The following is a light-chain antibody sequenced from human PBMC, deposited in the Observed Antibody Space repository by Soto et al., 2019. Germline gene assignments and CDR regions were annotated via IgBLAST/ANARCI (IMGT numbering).Light chain of an antibody. CDR2: DVT. Sequence: QSALTQPASVSGSPGQSITISSTGTSRDVGGYNYVSWYQQHPGKAPKLMIYDVTNRPSGVSNRFSGSKSGNTASLTISGLQAEDEADYYCSSYTSFSTLVFGGGTKLTVL. J-gene: IGLJ2*01. CDR1: SRDVGGYNY. CDR3: SSYTSFSTLV. V-gene: IGLV2-14*01.